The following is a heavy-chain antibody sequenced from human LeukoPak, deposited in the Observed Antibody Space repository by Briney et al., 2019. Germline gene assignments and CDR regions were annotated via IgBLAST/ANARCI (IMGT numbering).Heavy chain of an antibody. CDR2: INPNSGGT. V-gene: IGHV1-2*02. Sequence: ASVKVSCKASGYTFTGYYMYWVRQAPGQGLEWMGWINPNSGGTNYAQKFQGRVTMTRDTSISTASMELSRLRSDNTAVYYCARQYSSGWYGRFDPWGQGTLVTVSS. D-gene: IGHD6-19*01. CDR3: ARQYSSGWYGRFDP. J-gene: IGHJ5*02. CDR1: GYTFTGYY.